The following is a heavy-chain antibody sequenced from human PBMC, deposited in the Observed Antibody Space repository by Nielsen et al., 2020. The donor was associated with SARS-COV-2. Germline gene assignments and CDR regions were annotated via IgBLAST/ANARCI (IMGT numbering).Heavy chain of an antibody. CDR3: ARVRGNWFDP. CDR2: ISSSSSFT. J-gene: IGHJ5*02. V-gene: IGHV3-21*01. Sequence: GESLKISCAASGFTFSSYWMSWVRQAPGKGLEWISYISSSSSFTTYADSVKDRFSISRDNARSTMYLQMNSLRAEDTAVYYCARVRGNWFDPWGQGTLVTVSS. CDR1: GFTFSSYW.